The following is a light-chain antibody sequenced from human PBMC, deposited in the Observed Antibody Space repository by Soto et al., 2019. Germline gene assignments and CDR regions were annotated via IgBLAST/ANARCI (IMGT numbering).Light chain of an antibody. Sequence: QSVLTQPASVSGSLGQSFTFSCPGTGSDVGGYNYVSWYQQHPGKAPKLMIYDVSNRPSGVSNRFSGSKSGNTASLTISGLQAEDEADYYCSSYTSSSPYVFGTGTKVTVL. CDR2: DVS. V-gene: IGLV2-14*01. J-gene: IGLJ1*01. CDR3: SSYTSSSPYV. CDR1: GSDVGGYNY.